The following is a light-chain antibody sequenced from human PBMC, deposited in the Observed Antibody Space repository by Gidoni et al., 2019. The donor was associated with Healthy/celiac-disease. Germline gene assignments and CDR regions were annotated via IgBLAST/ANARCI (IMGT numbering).Light chain of an antibody. CDR2: DVS. CDR1: SSDVGGYNY. Sequence: QSALTHPASVSGSPGHAITISCTGTSSDVGGYNYVSWYQQQPGKAPKLMIYDVSNRPSGVSNRFSGSKSGNTASLTISGLQAEDEADYYCSSYTSSSTRVFGGGTKLTVL. J-gene: IGLJ2*01. CDR3: SSYTSSSTRV. V-gene: IGLV2-14*01.